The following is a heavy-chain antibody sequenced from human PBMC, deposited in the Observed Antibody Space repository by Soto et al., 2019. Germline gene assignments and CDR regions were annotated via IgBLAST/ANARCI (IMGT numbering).Heavy chain of an antibody. CDR2: INHSGST. J-gene: IGHJ3*02. CDR3: ARTGYSSGWYKAAFDI. D-gene: IGHD6-19*01. Sequence: SETLSLPCAVYGGSFSGYYWSWIRQPPGKGLEWSGEINHSGSTNYNPSPKSRVTISVDTSKNQFSLKLSSVTAADTAVYYCARTGYSSGWYKAAFDIWGQRTMVTVSS. V-gene: IGHV4-34*01. CDR1: GGSFSGYY.